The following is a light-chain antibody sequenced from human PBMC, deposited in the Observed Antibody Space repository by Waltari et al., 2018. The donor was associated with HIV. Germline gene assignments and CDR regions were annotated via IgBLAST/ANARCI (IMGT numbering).Light chain of an antibody. Sequence: SFELTPPPSVSVSPGQTATITCPGDKLGNRYASWYQQKPGQSPVLVIHQDSKRPSGIPERFSGSNSGNTAMLTISGTQATDEADYYCQAWDRSTYVVFGGGTKVTVL. CDR1: KLGNRY. V-gene: IGLV3-1*01. J-gene: IGLJ2*01. CDR3: QAWDRSTYVV. CDR2: QDS.